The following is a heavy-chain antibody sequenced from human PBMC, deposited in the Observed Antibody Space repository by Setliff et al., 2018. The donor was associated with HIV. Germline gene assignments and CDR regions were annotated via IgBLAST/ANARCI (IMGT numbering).Heavy chain of an antibody. CDR3: ARGGYYYGSGKGNWFDP. D-gene: IGHD3-10*01. Sequence: ASVKVSCKASGYTFTSYDINWVRQATGQGLEWMGWMNPNSGNTGYAQKFQGRVTMTRNTSISTAYMELSSPRSEDTAVYYCARGGYYYGSGKGNWFDPWGQGTLVTVSS. CDR1: GYTFTSYD. CDR2: MNPNSGNT. J-gene: IGHJ5*02. V-gene: IGHV1-8*02.